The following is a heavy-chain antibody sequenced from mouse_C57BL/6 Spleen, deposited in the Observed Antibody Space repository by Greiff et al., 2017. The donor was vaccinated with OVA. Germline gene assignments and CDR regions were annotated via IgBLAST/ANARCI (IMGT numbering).Heavy chain of an antibody. V-gene: IGHV1-64*01. Sequence: QVQLQQSGAELVKPGASVKLSCKASGYTFTSYWMHWVKQRPGQGLEWIGMIHPNSGSTNYNEKFKSKATLTVDKSSSTAYMQLSSLTSEDSAVYYCAIDSSASFAYWGQGTLVTVSA. CDR3: AIDSSASFAY. D-gene: IGHD3-2*02. CDR2: IHPNSGST. CDR1: GYTFTSYW. J-gene: IGHJ3*01.